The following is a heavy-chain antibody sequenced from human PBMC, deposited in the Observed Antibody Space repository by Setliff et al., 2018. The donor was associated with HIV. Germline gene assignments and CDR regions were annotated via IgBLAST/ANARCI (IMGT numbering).Heavy chain of an antibody. J-gene: IGHJ4*02. V-gene: IGHV3-21*01. CDR3: ASGGGYLIDH. CDR1: RITFKTYS. D-gene: IGHD5-12*01. CDR2: ISGSDGSNT. Sequence: PGESLKISCVASRITFKTYSMNWVRQAPGKGLEWVSYISGSDGSNTDYADSVKGRFTISRDNAKNTLYLQMNSLRAEDTAVYYCASGGGYLIDHWGQGMLVTVSS.